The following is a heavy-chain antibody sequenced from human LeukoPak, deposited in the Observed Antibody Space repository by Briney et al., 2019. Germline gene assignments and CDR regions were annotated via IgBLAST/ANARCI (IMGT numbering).Heavy chain of an antibody. CDR1: GGSISSGSYY. CDR2: IYTSGST. Sequence: SETLSLTCTVPGGSISSGSYYWSWIRQPAGKGLEWIGRIYTSGSTNYNPSLKSRVTISLGTSKNQFSLKLSSVTAADTAVYYCARETRSGGSLLRGNWFDPWGQGTLVTVSS. CDR3: ARETRSGGSLLRGNWFDP. D-gene: IGHD2-15*01. V-gene: IGHV4-61*02. J-gene: IGHJ5*02.